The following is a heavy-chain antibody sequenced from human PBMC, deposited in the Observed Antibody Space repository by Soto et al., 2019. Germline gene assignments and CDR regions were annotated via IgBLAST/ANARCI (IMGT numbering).Heavy chain of an antibody. D-gene: IGHD3-22*01. Sequence: TLSLTCTVSGGSISSGGYYWSWIRQHPGKGLEWIGYIYYSGSTYYNPSLKSRVTISVDTSKNQFSLKLSSVTAADTAVYYCARVWDYYDSSGYSHPLFDYWGQGTLVTVSS. CDR2: IYYSGST. CDR3: ARVWDYYDSSGYSHPLFDY. V-gene: IGHV4-31*03. CDR1: GGSISSGGYY. J-gene: IGHJ4*02.